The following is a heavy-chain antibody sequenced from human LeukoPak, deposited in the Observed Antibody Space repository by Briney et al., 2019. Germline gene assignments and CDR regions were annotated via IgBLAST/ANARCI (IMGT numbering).Heavy chain of an antibody. D-gene: IGHD3-22*01. J-gene: IGHJ3*02. Sequence: ASVKVSCKASGYTFTSYGISWVRQAPGQGLEWMGWISAYNGNTNYAQKLQGRVTMTPDTSTSTAYMELRSLRSDDTAVYYCARDWITMIVGRMGYEDAFDIWGQGTMVTVSS. CDR3: ARDWITMIVGRMGYEDAFDI. CDR2: ISAYNGNT. V-gene: IGHV1-18*01. CDR1: GYTFTSYG.